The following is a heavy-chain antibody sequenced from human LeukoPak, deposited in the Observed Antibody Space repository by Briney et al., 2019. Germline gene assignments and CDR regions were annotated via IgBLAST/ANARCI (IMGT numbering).Heavy chain of an antibody. Sequence: PRASVKVSCKASGGTFSSYAISWVRQAPGQGLEWMGGIIPIFGTANYARKFQGRVTITADESTSTAYMELSSLKSEDTAVYYCARVPHIVVVPAAPGGDYYYYYGMDVWGQGTTVTVSS. V-gene: IGHV1-69*13. J-gene: IGHJ6*02. CDR1: GGTFSSYA. CDR2: IIPIFGTA. D-gene: IGHD2-2*01. CDR3: ARVPHIVVVPAAPGGDYYYYYGMDV.